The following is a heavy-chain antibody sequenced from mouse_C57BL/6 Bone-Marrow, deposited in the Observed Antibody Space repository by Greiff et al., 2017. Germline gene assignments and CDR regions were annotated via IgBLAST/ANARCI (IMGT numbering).Heavy chain of an antibody. CDR1: GFTFSSYA. D-gene: IGHD1-1*01. J-gene: IGHJ1*03. V-gene: IGHV5-9-1*02. Sequence: EVKLMESGEGLVKPGGSLKLSCAASGFTFSSYAMSWVRQTPEKRLEWVAYISSGGDYIYYADTVKGRFTISRDNARNTLYLQMSSLKSEDTAMYYCTKDYITTVVTYWYFDVWGTGTTVTVSS. CDR2: ISSGGDYI. CDR3: TKDYITTVVTYWYFDV.